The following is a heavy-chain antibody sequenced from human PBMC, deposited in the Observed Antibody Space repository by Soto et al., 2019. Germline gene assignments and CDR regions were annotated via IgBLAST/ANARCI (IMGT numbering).Heavy chain of an antibody. D-gene: IGHD3-10*01. J-gene: IGHJ6*03. Sequence: GESLKISCKGSGYSFTSYWIGWVRQMPGKGLEWMGIIYPGDSDTRYSPSFQGQVTISADKSISTAYLQWSSLKASDTAMYYCARPRMVRGVNYYYYIDVWGKGTTVTVSS. V-gene: IGHV5-51*01. CDR1: GYSFTSYW. CDR3: ARPRMVRGVNYYYYIDV. CDR2: IYPGDSDT.